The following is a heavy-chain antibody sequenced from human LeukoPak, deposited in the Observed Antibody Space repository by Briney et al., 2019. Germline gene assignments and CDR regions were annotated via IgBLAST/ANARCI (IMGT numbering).Heavy chain of an antibody. CDR1: GYTFTGYY. J-gene: IGHJ4*02. CDR3: ARAGWYSRSRLPIDY. D-gene: IGHD6-6*01. CDR2: INPNSGGT. Sequence: GASVKVSCKASGYTFTGYYMHWVRQAPGQGLEWMGRINPNSGGTNYAQKFQGRVTMTRDTSISTAYMELSRLRSDDTAVYDCARAGWYSRSRLPIDYWGQGTLVTVSS. V-gene: IGHV1-2*06.